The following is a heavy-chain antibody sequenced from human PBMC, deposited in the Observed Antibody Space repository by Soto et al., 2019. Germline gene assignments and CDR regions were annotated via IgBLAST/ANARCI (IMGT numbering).Heavy chain of an antibody. CDR1: GYTFTSYG. CDR3: ARDLEGTYYYGSGSYPPYYYYYGMDV. CDR2: ISAYNGNT. D-gene: IGHD3-10*01. Sequence: ASVKVSCKASGYTFTSYGISWVRQAPGQGLEWMGWISAYNGNTNYAQKLQGRVTTTTDTSTSTAYMELRSLRSDDTAVYYCARDLEGTYYYGSGSYPPYYYYYGMDVWGQGTTVTVSS. V-gene: IGHV1-18*04. J-gene: IGHJ6*02.